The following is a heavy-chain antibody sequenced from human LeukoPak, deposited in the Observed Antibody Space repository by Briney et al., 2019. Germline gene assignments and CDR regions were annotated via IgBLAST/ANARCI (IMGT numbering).Heavy chain of an antibody. V-gene: IGHV3-7*01. D-gene: IGHD3-10*01. Sequence: PGGSLRLSCAASGFTFSNYWMSWVRQSPGKGLEWVANIRQDGTEKYYVDSVKGRFTISRDNAKFSLFLQMNSLRGEDTAVYYCARDLFGSGSSPFDYWGQGTLVTVSS. CDR3: ARDLFGSGSSPFDY. J-gene: IGHJ4*02. CDR1: GFTFSNYW. CDR2: IRQDGTEK.